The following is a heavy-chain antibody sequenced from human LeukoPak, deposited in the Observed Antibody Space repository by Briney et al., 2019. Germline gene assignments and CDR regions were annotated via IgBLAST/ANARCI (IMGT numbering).Heavy chain of an antibody. J-gene: IGHJ4*02. Sequence: SVKVSCKASGGTFSSYAISWVRQAPGQGLEWMGGIIPIFGTANYAQKFQGRVTITADESTSTAYMELSSLRSEDTAVYYCVRGYYYDSSGYYYSFDYWGQGTLVTVSS. CDR3: VRGYYYDSSGYYYSFDY. V-gene: IGHV1-69*13. CDR2: IIPIFGTA. D-gene: IGHD3-22*01. CDR1: GGTFSSYA.